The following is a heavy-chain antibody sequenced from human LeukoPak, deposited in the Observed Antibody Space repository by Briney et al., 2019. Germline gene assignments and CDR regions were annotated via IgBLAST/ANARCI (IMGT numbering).Heavy chain of an antibody. CDR2: INTNTGDP. CDR3: GREYIDPTLRDYGSGSYIDY. V-gene: IGHV7-4-1*02. D-gene: IGHD3-10*01. Sequence: GASVKVSCKASGYTLTRYAMNWVRQAPGQGLQWMGWINTNTGDPTYAQSFTGRVVFSLDTSISTAYMQISSLKAEDTAVYYCGREYIDPTLRDYGSGSYIDYWGQGTLVTVSS. J-gene: IGHJ4*02. CDR1: GYTLTRYA.